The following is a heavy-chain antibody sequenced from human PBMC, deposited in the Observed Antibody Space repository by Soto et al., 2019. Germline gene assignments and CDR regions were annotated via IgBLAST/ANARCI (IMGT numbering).Heavy chain of an antibody. V-gene: IGHV2-5*02. CDR1: GFSLSTSGVG. Sequence: QITLKESGPTLAKPTQTLTLTCTFSGFSLSTSGVGVGWIRQPPGKALEWLALIYWDDDKRYSPSLKSRLTITKDTSKNRAVLTMTNMDPVDTATYYCAHTYSSSWYDRAEYFQHWGQGTLVTVSS. CDR2: IYWDDDK. D-gene: IGHD6-13*01. J-gene: IGHJ1*01. CDR3: AHTYSSSWYDRAEYFQH.